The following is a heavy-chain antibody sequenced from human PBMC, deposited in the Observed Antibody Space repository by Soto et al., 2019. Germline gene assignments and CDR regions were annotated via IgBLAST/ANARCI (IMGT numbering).Heavy chain of an antibody. CDR1: GGSISSGDYY. CDR2: IYYSGST. Sequence: ASETLSLTCTVSGGSISSGDYYWSWIRQPPGKGLEWIGYIYYSGSTYYNPSLKSRVTISVDTSKNQFSLKLSSVTAADTAVYYCARFSSYYDFWSRGYYYYGMDVWGQGTTVTVSS. J-gene: IGHJ6*02. D-gene: IGHD3-3*01. V-gene: IGHV4-30-4*01. CDR3: ARFSSYYDFWSRGYYYYGMDV.